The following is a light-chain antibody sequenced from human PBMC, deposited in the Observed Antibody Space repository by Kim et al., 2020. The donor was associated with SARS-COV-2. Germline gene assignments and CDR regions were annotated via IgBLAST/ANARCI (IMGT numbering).Light chain of an antibody. J-gene: IGLJ2*01. Sequence: SSELTQDPAVSVALGQTVRITCQGDSLRSYYATWHQQKPGQAPKVVIYGKDNRHSGVPDRFSGSSSGNTAYLTITGTQAGDEADYYRNSRDSNDYVVFGG. CDR3: NSRDSNDYVV. CDR1: SLRSYY. V-gene: IGLV3-19*01. CDR2: GKD.